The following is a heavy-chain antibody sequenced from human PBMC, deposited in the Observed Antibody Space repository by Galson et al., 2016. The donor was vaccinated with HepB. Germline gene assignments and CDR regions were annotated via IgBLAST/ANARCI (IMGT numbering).Heavy chain of an antibody. V-gene: IGHV3-49*03. CDR2: IRRKSYGGTI. CDR1: GFTFGDYG. D-gene: IGHD3-3*01. Sequence: SLRLSCAASGFTFGDYGMSWFRQAPGKGLEWVGFIRRKSYGGTIEYAASVKDRFIISRDDSKNIAYLQMNSLKTEDTAVYYCTRDSPLRFLEGLQSYNYYYMDVWGKGTTVTVSS. J-gene: IGHJ6*03. CDR3: TRDSPLRFLEGLQSYNYYYMDV.